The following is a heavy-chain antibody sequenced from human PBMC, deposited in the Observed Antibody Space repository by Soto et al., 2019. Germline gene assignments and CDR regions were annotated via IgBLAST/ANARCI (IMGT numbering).Heavy chain of an antibody. CDR2: ISYSGST. Sequence: KPSETLSLTCSVSGGSISSSFWSWIRQPPGKELEWIGYISYSGSTTHSPSLKSRITLSVDTSKNQFSLRVASVTAADTAVYYCARGHRAMEYYYYYGMDVWGQGTTVTVSS. CDR3: ARGHRAMEYYYYYGMDV. V-gene: IGHV4-59*01. CDR1: GGSISSSF. D-gene: IGHD5-18*01. J-gene: IGHJ6*02.